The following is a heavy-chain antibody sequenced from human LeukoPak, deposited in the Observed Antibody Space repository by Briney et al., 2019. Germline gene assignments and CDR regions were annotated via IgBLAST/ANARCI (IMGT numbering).Heavy chain of an antibody. D-gene: IGHD5-12*01. J-gene: IGHJ4*02. V-gene: IGHV3-30*04. CDR3: TTDRLNSGYDYPEFDY. Sequence: PGGSLRLSCAASGFTFSSYAMHWVRQAPGKGLEWVAVISYDGSNKYYADSVKGRFTISRDNSKNTLYLQMNSLKTEDTAVYYCTTDRLNSGYDYPEFDYWGQGTLVTDSS. CDR2: ISYDGSNK. CDR1: GFTFSSYA.